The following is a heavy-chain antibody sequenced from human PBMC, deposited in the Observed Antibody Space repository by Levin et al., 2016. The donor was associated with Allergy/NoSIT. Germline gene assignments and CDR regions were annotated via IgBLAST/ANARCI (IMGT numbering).Heavy chain of an antibody. V-gene: IGHV4-59*01. CDR3: ARGMIVVVPYAFDI. D-gene: IGHD3-22*01. Sequence: RQAPGKGLEWIGYTYYSGSTNYNPSLKSRVTISVDTSKNQFSLKLSSVTAADTAVYYCARGMIVVVPYAFDIWGQGTMVTVSS. J-gene: IGHJ3*02. CDR2: TYYSGST.